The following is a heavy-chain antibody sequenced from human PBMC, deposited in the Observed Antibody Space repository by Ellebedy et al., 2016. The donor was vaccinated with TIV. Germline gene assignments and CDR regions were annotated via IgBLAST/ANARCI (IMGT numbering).Heavy chain of an antibody. D-gene: IGHD1-26*01. Sequence: ASVKVSCKASGYIFSTYSMHWVRQAPGQGLEWMGMVNFSGGRATYSQDVQGRVTMTRDTSTSTVFMELSSLRSEDTAVYYCARMGLKSGSQKSGFDIWGQGTMLTVSS. CDR1: GYIFSTYS. V-gene: IGHV1-46*01. CDR2: VNFSGGRA. CDR3: ARMGLKSGSQKSGFDI. J-gene: IGHJ3*02.